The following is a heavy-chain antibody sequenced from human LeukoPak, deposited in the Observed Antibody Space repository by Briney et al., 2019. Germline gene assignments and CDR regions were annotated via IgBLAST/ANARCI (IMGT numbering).Heavy chain of an antibody. J-gene: IGHJ4*02. CDR2: MWYDGRKK. Sequence: GGSLRLSCAASGFTFRSYGMHWVRQAPGKGLEWVAVMWYDGRKKDYADSVKGRFTISRDNAKNSLYLQMNSLRAEDTALYYCAKDLVVAATRSNFDYWGQGTLVTVSS. V-gene: IGHV3-33*03. CDR3: AKDLVVAATRSNFDY. CDR1: GFTFRSYG. D-gene: IGHD2-15*01.